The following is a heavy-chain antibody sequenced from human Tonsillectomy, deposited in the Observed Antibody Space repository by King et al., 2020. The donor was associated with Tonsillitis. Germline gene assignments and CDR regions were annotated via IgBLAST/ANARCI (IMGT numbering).Heavy chain of an antibody. CDR3: AAVPIYDFWSGYDYGMDV. V-gene: IGHV1-58*02. D-gene: IGHD3-3*01. Sequence: QLVESGPEVKKPGTSVKVSCKASGFTFTSSAMQWVRQARGQRLEWIGWIVVGSGNTNYAQKFQERVTITRDMSTSTAYMELSSLRSEDTAVYYCAAVPIYDFWSGYDYGMDVWGQGTTVTVSS. CDR2: IVVGSGNT. J-gene: IGHJ6*02. CDR1: GFTFTSSA.